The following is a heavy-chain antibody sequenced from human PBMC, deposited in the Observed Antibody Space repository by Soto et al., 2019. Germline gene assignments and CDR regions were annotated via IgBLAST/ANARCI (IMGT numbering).Heavy chain of an antibody. D-gene: IGHD3-22*01. CDR2: ISAYNGNT. J-gene: IGHJ4*02. CDR3: ARDSYYYDTTGYRTVDY. Sequence: AAVKVSCKASGYTFTSYGISWVRQAPGQGLEWMGWISAYNGNTNYAQKLQGRVTMTTDTSTSTGYMELRSLRSDDTAVYYCARDSYYYDTTGYRTVDYCGQGTLVTVSS. V-gene: IGHV1-18*01. CDR1: GYTFTSYG.